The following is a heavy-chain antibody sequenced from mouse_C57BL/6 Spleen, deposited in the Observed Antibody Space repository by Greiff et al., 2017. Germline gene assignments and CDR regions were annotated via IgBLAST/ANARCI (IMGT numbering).Heavy chain of an antibody. V-gene: IGHV1-64*01. CDR1: GYTFTSYW. CDR2: IHPNSGSS. Sequence: QVQLQQPGAELVKPGASVKLSCKASGYTFTSYWMHWVKQRPGQGLEWIGMIHPNSGSSNSNEKFKSKATLTVDKSSSTAYMQLSSLTSEGAAVYYCARSSFTLYYFDYWGQGTTLTVSS. J-gene: IGHJ2*01. CDR3: ARSSFTLYYFDY.